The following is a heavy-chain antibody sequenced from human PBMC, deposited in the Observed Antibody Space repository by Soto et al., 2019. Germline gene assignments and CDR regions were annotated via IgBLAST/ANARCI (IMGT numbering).Heavy chain of an antibody. CDR3: ARASGSRDGYNGDFDY. V-gene: IGHV6-1*01. J-gene: IGHJ4*02. D-gene: IGHD3-10*01. CDR2: TYYRSKWYN. Sequence: SQTLSLTCAISGDSVSSNSAAWNWIRESPSRGLEWLGRTYYRSKWYNDYAVSVKSRITINPDTSKNQFSLQLNSVTPEDTAVYYCARASGSRDGYNGDFDYWGQGTLVTVSS. CDR1: GDSVSSNSAA.